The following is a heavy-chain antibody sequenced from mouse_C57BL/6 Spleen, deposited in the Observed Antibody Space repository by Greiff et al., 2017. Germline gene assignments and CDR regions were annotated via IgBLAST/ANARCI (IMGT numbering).Heavy chain of an antibody. V-gene: IGHV5-4*03. D-gene: IGHD2-4*01. J-gene: IGHJ4*01. CDR1: GFTFSSYA. CDR2: ISDGGSYT. CDR3: ARARYDYDDAMDY. Sequence: EVMLVESGGGLVKPGGSLKLSCAASGFTFSSYAMSWVRQTPEKRLEWVATISDGGSYTYYPDNVKGRFTISRDNAKNNLYLQMSHLKSEDTAMYYCARARYDYDDAMDYWGQGTSVTVSS.